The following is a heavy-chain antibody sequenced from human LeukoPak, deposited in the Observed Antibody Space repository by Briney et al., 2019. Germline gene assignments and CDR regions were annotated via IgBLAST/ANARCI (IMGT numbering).Heavy chain of an antibody. CDR1: GFTFSSYG. V-gene: IGHV3-30*03. D-gene: IGHD5-18*01. Sequence: GGSLRLSCAASGFTFSSYGMHWVRQAPGKGLEWVAVISYDGSNKYYADSVKGRFTISRDNSKNTLYLQMNSLRAEDTAVYYCATGYSYGNYYYYYMDVWGKGTTVTVSS. CDR3: ATGYSYGNYYYYYMDV. J-gene: IGHJ6*03. CDR2: ISYDGSNK.